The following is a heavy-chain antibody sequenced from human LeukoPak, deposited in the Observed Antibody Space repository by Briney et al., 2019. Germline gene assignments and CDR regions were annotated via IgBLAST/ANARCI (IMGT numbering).Heavy chain of an antibody. CDR2: IGTSGSTI. J-gene: IGHJ4*02. CDR3: ARDPGLEY. Sequence: GGSLRLSCAASGFSFSGYSMDWVRQAPGKGLEWLSFIGTSGSTIYYADSVKGRFTISRDNAKNSLYLQMNSLRDEDTAVYYCARDPGLEYWGQGTLVTVSS. CDR1: GFSFSGYS. V-gene: IGHV3-48*02.